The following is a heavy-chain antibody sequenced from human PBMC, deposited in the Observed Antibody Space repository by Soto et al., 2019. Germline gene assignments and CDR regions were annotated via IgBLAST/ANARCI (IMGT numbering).Heavy chain of an antibody. V-gene: IGHV3-23*01. CDR3: AKDRQMAYCTNGVCYQLDY. D-gene: IGHD2-8*01. CDR2: ISGSGGST. Sequence: PGGSLRLSCAASGFTFSSYAMSWVRQAPGKGLEWVSAISGSGGSTYYADSVKGRFTISRDNSKNTLYLQMNSLRAEDTAVYYCAKDRQMAYCTNGVCYQLDYWGQGTLVTVSS. J-gene: IGHJ4*02. CDR1: GFTFSSYA.